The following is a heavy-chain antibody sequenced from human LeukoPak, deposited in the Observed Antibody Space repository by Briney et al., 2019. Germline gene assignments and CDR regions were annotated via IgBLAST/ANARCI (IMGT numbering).Heavy chain of an antibody. CDR1: GGSISSYY. CDR3: ARLGYSSGHKKTPIDY. J-gene: IGHJ4*02. V-gene: IGHV4-59*12. D-gene: IGHD6-19*01. Sequence: PSETLSLTCTVSGGSISSYYWSWIRQPPGKGLEWIGYIYYSGSTNYNPSLKSRVTISVDTSKNQFSLKLSSVTAADTAVYYCARLGYSSGHKKTPIDYWGQGTLVTVSS. CDR2: IYYSGST.